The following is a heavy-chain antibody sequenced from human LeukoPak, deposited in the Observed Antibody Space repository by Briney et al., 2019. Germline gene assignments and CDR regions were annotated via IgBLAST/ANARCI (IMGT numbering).Heavy chain of an antibody. CDR2: IYYSGST. J-gene: IGHJ6*03. D-gene: IGHD4-23*01. CDR1: GGSISSGDYY. CDR3: ARSTVVTHYYYYYMDV. Sequence: PSQTLSLTCTVSGGSISSGDYYWSWIRQPPGKGLEWIGHIYYSGSTYYNPSLKSRVTISVDTSKNQFSLKLSSVTAADTAVYYCARSTVVTHYYYYYMDVWGKGTTVTVSS. V-gene: IGHV4-30-4*08.